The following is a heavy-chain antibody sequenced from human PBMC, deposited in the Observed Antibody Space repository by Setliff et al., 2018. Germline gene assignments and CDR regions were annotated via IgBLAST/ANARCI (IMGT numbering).Heavy chain of an antibody. CDR2: IKDSDYST. J-gene: IGHJ5*02. CDR3: AKDPNGDFFGAFDT. Sequence: GGSLRLSCAASGFTFSTYAMTWVRQVPGKGLEWISSIKDSDYSTYYADSVKGRFTISRDNSKNTLYLQMNGLRAEDSALYYCAKDPNGDFFGAFDTWGQGALVTVSS. V-gene: IGHV3-23*05. CDR1: GFTFSTYA. D-gene: IGHD4-17*01.